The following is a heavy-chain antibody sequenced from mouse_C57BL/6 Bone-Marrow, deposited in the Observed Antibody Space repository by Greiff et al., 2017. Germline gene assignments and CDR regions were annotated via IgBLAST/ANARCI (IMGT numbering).Heavy chain of an antibody. Sequence: QVQLQQPGAELVKPGASVKMSCKASGYTFTSYWITWVKQRPGQGLEWIGDIYPGSGSTNYNEKFKSKATLTVDTSSSTAYMQLSSLTSEDSAVYNCAREGVYYDYDAFDYWGQGTTLTVSS. CDR1: GYTFTSYW. J-gene: IGHJ2*01. CDR3: AREGVYYDYDAFDY. CDR2: IYPGSGST. V-gene: IGHV1-55*01. D-gene: IGHD2-4*01.